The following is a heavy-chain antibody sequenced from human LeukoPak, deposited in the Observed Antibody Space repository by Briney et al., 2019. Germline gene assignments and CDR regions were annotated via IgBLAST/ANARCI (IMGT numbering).Heavy chain of an antibody. CDR2: ISDSGTTM. J-gene: IGHJ5*02. Sequence: GGSLRLSXVASGFTFISYEVHWFRQAPGKGLEYISYISDSGTTMKYADSVKGRFTISRDNAKKLVYLQMNSLRDEDTAVYYCARDTIAVAGRGWFDPWGQGTLVTVSS. CDR1: GFTFISYE. V-gene: IGHV3-48*03. D-gene: IGHD6-19*01. CDR3: ARDTIAVAGRGWFDP.